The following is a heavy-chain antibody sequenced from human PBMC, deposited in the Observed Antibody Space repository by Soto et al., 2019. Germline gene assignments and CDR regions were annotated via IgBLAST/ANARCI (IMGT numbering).Heavy chain of an antibody. D-gene: IGHD5-18*01. CDR1: GFTFDDYA. J-gene: IGHJ4*02. V-gene: IGHV3-9*01. Sequence: EVPLVESGGGLVQPGRSLRLSCAASGFTFDDYAMHWVRQAPGKGLEWVSRISWNSGSIGYADSVKGRFTISRDNAKNSLYLQMNSLRAEDTDLYYCAKAVGSYGNFDYWGQGTLVTVSS. CDR2: ISWNSGSI. CDR3: AKAVGSYGNFDY.